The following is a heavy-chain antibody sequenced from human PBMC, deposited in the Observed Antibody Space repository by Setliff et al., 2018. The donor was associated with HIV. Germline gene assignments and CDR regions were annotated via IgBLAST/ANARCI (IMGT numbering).Heavy chain of an antibody. CDR2: INTKNGAT. CDR3: ATTSTDAFRSVPDF. Sequence: ASVKVSCKTSGYTFPSYGICWVRQAPGHGLEWMGWINTKNGATTYAQNYRGRVTMTVDAASATAFLDLRSLRLADSAVYFCATTSTDAFRSVPDFWGQGTRVTVSS. CDR1: GYTFPSYG. V-gene: IGHV1-18*01. J-gene: IGHJ4*02.